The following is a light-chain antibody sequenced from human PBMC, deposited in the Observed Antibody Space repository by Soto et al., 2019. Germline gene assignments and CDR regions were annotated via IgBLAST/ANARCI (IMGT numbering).Light chain of an antibody. J-gene: IGKJ3*01. CDR2: AAS. V-gene: IGKV3-20*01. CDR1: QNVRNTY. CDR3: QQYGSSPDLIT. Sequence: DIVLTQSPGTLSLSPGERATLSCRASQNVRNTYLAWYQQKAGQAPRLLIHAASSRATGIPDRFSGSGSGTDFTLTITGLEPEDFAVYYCQQYGSSPDLITFGPGTKVDIK.